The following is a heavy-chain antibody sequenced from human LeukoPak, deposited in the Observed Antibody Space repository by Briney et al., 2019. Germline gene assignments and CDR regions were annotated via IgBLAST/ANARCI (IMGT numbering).Heavy chain of an antibody. D-gene: IGHD3-10*01. Sequence: SETLSLTCTVSGGSISSSSYYWGWIRQPPGKGLEWIGSIYYSGSTYYNPSLKSRVTISVDTSKNQFSLKLSSVTAADTAVYYCARQVPGWFGELYYYGMDVWGQGTTVTVSS. CDR3: ARQVPGWFGELYYYGMDV. V-gene: IGHV4-39*07. CDR2: IYYSGST. J-gene: IGHJ6*02. CDR1: GGSISSSSYY.